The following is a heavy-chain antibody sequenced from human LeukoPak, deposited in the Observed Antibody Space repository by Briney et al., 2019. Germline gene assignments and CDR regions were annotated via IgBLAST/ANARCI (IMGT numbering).Heavy chain of an antibody. D-gene: IGHD2-21*01. J-gene: IGHJ4*02. V-gene: IGHV3-7*01. Sequence: GGSLRLSCEASGFAFSPYWASWVRQAPGKGXXWVANINQDGNSQNYVDSVRGRFTISKDNAKNSVYLQMNSLRAEDTAVYYCARSLWPEDYWGQGILVTVSS. CDR2: INQDGNSQ. CDR1: GFAFSPYW. CDR3: ARSLWPEDY.